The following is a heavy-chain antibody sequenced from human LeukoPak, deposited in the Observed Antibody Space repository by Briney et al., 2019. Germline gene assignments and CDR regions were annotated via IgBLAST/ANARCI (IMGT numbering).Heavy chain of an antibody. D-gene: IGHD1-26*01. CDR2: ISGSGGST. Sequence: GGSLRLSCAASGFTFGSYAMSWVRQAPGKGLEWVSGISGSGGSTYYVDSVKGRFTISRDNSKNTPYLQMNSLRAEDTAVYYCAKSGVGATTVGHFDYWGQGTLVTVSS. V-gene: IGHV3-23*01. J-gene: IGHJ4*02. CDR3: AKSGVGATTVGHFDY. CDR1: GFTFGSYA.